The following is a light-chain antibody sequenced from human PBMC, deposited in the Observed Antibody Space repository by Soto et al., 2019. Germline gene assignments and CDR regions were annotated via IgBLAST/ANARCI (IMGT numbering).Light chain of an antibody. CDR3: KQSYSIPPT. CDR2: AAS. J-gene: IGKJ1*01. CDR1: QSISSY. Sequence: IQMTQSPSSLSASVGDRVTITCRASQSISSYLNWYQQKPGKAPKLLIYAASSLQSGVPSRFSGSGSGTDFTLTISSLQPEDFATYYCKQSYSIPPTFGQGTKVDIK. V-gene: IGKV1-39*01.